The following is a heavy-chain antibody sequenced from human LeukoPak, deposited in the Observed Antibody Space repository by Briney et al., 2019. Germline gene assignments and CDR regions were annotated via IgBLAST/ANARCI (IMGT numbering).Heavy chain of an antibody. D-gene: IGHD4-17*01. Sequence: GGSLRLSCAASGFTVSSNYMSWVRQAPGKGLEWVSVIYSGGSTYYEDSVKGRFTISRDNSKNTLYLQMNSLRAEDTAVYYWGRGDGDYEPDAFDIWGQGTMVTVSS. CDR2: IYSGGST. CDR3: GRGDGDYEPDAFDI. V-gene: IGHV3-66*02. J-gene: IGHJ3*02. CDR1: GFTVSSNY.